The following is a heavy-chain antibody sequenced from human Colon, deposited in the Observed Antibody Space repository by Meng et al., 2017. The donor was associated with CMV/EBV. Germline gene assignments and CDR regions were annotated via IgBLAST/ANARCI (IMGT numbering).Heavy chain of an antibody. J-gene: IGHJ5*02. V-gene: IGHV3-48*03. CDR3: ARDLVGASIP. CDR1: GYRFTSYG. Sequence: SCKASGYRFTSYGIDWVRQAPGKGLEWVSYISNSDNTIYYAESVKGRFTVSRDNAKSSLYLQMNSLRADDTAVYYCARDLVGASIPWGQGTLVTVSS. D-gene: IGHD1-26*01. CDR2: ISNSDNTI.